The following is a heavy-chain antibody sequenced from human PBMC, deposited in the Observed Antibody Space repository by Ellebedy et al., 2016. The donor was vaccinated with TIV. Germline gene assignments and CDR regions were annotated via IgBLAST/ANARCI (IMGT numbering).Heavy chain of an antibody. V-gene: IGHV3-15*07. Sequence: GGSLRLSCAASGFNFNDAWMNWVRQAPGKGLEWVGRIKSKGDGGTTEYAAPVKGRFTISRDDSRSTVYLQMDSLKTEDTAVYYCATDFYDSSGYLYWGQGTLVTVSS. CDR3: ATDFYDSSGYLY. CDR1: GFNFNDAW. D-gene: IGHD3-22*01. J-gene: IGHJ4*02. CDR2: IKSKGDGGTT.